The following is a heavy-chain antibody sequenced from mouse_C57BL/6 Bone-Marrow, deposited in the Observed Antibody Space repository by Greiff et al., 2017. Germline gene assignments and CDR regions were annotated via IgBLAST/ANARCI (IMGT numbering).Heavy chain of an antibody. CDR2: ISSGGSYT. J-gene: IGHJ1*03. CDR1: GFTFSSYG. V-gene: IGHV5-6*01. D-gene: IGHD1-1*01. Sequence: EVQGVESGGDLVMPGGSLKLSCAASGFTFSSYGMSWVRQTPDKRLEWVATISSGGSYTYYPDSVKGRFTISRDNAKNTLYLQMSRLKSEDTAMYYWARRGYYGSIFYWYFDVWGTGTTVTVTS. CDR3: ARRGYYGSIFYWYFDV.